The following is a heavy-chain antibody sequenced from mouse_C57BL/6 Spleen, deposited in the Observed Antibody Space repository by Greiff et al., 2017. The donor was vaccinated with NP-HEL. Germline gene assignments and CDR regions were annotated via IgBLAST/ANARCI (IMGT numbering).Heavy chain of an antibody. CDR3: ARYADVRYYGS. V-gene: IGHV7-3*01. CDR1: GFTFPDYY. D-gene: IGHD1-2*01. Sequence: EVQLVESGGGFVQPGASLILSCAASGFTFPDYYMSWVRQPPGNALEWFGFISTKANGFTTEYSASVKARFPISRDKSQSIHYLQMYVLRAKDSATYYSARYADVRYYGSRGKSPTLTVCS. J-gene: IGHJ2*01. CDR2: ISTKANGFTT.